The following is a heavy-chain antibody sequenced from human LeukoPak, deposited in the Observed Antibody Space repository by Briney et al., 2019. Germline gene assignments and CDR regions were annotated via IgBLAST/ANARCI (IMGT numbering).Heavy chain of an antibody. V-gene: IGHV4-39*07. D-gene: IGHD6-13*01. J-gene: IGHJ4*02. Sequence: SETLSLTCTVSGGSISSSSYYWSWIRQPPGKGLEWIGEINHSGSTNYNPSLKSRVTISVDTSKNQFSLKLSSVTAADTAVYYCARSYSSSWGQGTLVTVSS. CDR3: ARSYSSS. CDR2: INHSGST. CDR1: GGSISSSSYY.